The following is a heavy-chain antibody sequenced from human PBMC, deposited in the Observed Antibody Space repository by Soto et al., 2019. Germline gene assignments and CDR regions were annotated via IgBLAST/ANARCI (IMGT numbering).Heavy chain of an antibody. V-gene: IGHV1-18*04. CDR1: GNTFTSNG. J-gene: IGHJ6*02. CDR3: ARDPLRTYYHYGMDV. D-gene: IGHD3-3*01. CDR2: INANNGDT. Sequence: ASVKVSCKTSGNTFTSNGFTWVRQAPGQGLEWMAWINANNGDTNYAQKLQGRFTLTTDTSTSTAYMELKSLRSDDTAVYYCARDPLRTYYHYGMDVWGQGTTVTVS.